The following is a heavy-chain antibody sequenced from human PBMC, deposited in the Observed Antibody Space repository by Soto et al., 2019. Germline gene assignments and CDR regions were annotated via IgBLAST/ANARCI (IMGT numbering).Heavy chain of an antibody. V-gene: IGHV1-18*04. J-gene: IGHJ6*02. CDR3: ARWGEVYGMDV. D-gene: IGHD3-16*01. CDR2: ISAYNGNT. Sequence: ASVKVSCKASGYTFTSYGISWVRQAPGQGLEWMGWISAYNGNTNYAQKLQGRVTMTTDTSTSTAYMGLRSLRSDDTAVYYCARWGEVYGMDVWGQGTTVTVSS. CDR1: GYTFTSYG.